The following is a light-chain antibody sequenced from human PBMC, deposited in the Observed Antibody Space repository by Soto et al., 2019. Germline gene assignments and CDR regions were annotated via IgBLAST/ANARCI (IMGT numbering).Light chain of an antibody. CDR1: QNISNW. Sequence: DIPMTQSPSTLSASVGDRVTITCRASQNISNWLAWYQQKPGKAPNLLIYKASNLESGVPSRFSGSGSGTEFTLTISGLQRDDFAPYYCQQYNSFYTFGQGTKLEIK. CDR3: QQYNSFYT. J-gene: IGKJ2*01. CDR2: KAS. V-gene: IGKV1-5*03.